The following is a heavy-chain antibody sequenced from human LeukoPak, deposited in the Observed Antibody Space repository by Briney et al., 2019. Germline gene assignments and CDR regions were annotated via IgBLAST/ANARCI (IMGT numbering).Heavy chain of an antibody. CDR2: INTYSNDT. Sequence: ASVKVSCKACGYTFRSHIITWVRQAPGQGLEWVGWINTYSNDTNYAQKIQGRVTLTTDTSTSTAYMELRSLRSDDTAVYYCAREGSGGSRPSYHFYMDVWAKGTRVTVSS. V-gene: IGHV1-18*01. CDR1: GYTFRSHI. J-gene: IGHJ6*03. D-gene: IGHD3-10*01. CDR3: AREGSGGSRPSYHFYMDV.